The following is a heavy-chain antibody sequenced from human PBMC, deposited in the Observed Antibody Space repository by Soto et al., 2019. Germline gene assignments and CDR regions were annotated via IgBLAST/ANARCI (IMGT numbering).Heavy chain of an antibody. J-gene: IGHJ4*02. CDR3: ARDLGYCSGGSCYFRDY. CDR2: IYSGGST. V-gene: IGHV3-53*01. D-gene: IGHD2-15*01. CDR1: GFTVGSNY. Sequence: EVQLVESGGGLIQPGGSLRLSCAASGFTVGSNYMSWVRQAPGKGLEWVSVIYSGGSTYYADSVKGRFTISRDNSKNTLYLQMNSLRAEDTAVYYCARDLGYCSGGSCYFRDYWGQGTLVTVSS.